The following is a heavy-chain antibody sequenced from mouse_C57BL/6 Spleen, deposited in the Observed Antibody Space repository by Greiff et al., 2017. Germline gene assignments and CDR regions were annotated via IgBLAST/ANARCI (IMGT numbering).Heavy chain of an antibody. J-gene: IGHJ2*01. D-gene: IGHD1-1*01. V-gene: IGHV1-63*01. Sequence: VQLQQSGAELVRPGTSVKMSCKASGYTFTNYWIGWTKLRPGHGLERIGDIYPGGGYLNYNEKFKGKATLTADKSSSTAYMQFSSLKSEDSANHDSARGNYYGSSHFDYWGQGTTLTVSS. CDR1: GYTFTNYW. CDR3: ARGNYYGSSHFDY. CDR2: IYPGGGYL.